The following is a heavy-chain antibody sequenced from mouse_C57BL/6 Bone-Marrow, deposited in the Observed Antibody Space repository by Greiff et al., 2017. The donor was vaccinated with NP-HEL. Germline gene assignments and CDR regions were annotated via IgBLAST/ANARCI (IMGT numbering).Heavy chain of an antibody. D-gene: IGHD1-1*01. CDR1: GYTFTNYW. CDR3: ARIRLYYYGSSYDYAMDY. Sequence: LVESGAELVRPGTSVKMSCKASGYTFTNYWIGWAKQRPGHGLEWIGDIYPGGGYTNYNEKFKGKATLTADKTSSTAYKQFSSRTFEDSAIYYCARIRLYYYGSSYDYAMDYWGQGTSVTVSS. J-gene: IGHJ4*01. CDR2: IYPGGGYT. V-gene: IGHV1-63*01.